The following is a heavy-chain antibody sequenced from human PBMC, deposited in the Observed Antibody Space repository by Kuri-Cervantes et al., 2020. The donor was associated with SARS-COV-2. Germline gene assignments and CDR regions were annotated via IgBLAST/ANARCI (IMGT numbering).Heavy chain of an antibody. V-gene: IGHV1-8*02. Sequence: ASVKVSCKASGYTFSIYDINWVRQATGQGLEWMGWMNPNTGVTGYAQKFQGRVTMTRDTSTSTVYMELSSLRSEDTAVYYCARELGDEGYYDFWSGTKYYYYYMDVWGKGTTVTVSS. CDR2: MNPNTGVT. CDR3: ARELGDEGYYDFWSGTKYYYYYMDV. J-gene: IGHJ6*03. D-gene: IGHD3-3*01. CDR1: GYTFSIYD.